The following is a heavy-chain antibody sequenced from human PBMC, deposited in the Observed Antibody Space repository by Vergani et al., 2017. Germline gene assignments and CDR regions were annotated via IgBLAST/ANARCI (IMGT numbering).Heavy chain of an antibody. Sequence: QVQLVQSGAEVKKPGSSVKVSCKASGGTFSSYTISWVRQAPGQGLEWMGRIIPILGIANYAQKFQGRVTITADKSTSTAYMELSILRSEDTAVYYCAITGAARPDDYWGQGTLVTVSS. J-gene: IGHJ4*02. D-gene: IGHD6-6*01. V-gene: IGHV1-69*02. CDR2: IIPILGIA. CDR1: GGTFSSYT. CDR3: AITGAARPDDY.